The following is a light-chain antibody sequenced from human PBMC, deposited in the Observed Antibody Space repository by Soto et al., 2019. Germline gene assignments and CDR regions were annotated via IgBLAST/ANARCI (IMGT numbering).Light chain of an antibody. J-gene: IGLJ1*01. CDR2: GNT. V-gene: IGLV1-40*01. CDR3: QSYDSTLSSYV. Sequence: QSVLTQPPSVAGAPGQRVTISCTGSSSNIGAVYHVHWYQLLPGTAPKLLIYGNTTRPSGVPDRFSGSKSGTSATLAITDLQADDEADYYCQSYDSTLSSYVFGAGTKVTVL. CDR1: SSNIGAVYH.